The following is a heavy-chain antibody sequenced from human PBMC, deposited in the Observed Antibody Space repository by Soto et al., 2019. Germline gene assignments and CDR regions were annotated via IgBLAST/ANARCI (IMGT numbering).Heavy chain of an antibody. CDR2: INAGNGNT. D-gene: IGHD3-3*01. CDR3: ARASGPGGQGFLEWLSWFDP. V-gene: IGHV1-3*01. Sequence: QRLEWMGWINAGNGNTKYSQKFQGRVTITRDTSASTAYMELSSLRSEDTAVYYCARASGPGGQGFLEWLSWFDPWGQGTLVTVS. J-gene: IGHJ5*02.